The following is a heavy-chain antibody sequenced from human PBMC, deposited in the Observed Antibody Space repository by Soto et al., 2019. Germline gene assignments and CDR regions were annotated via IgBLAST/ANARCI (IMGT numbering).Heavy chain of an antibody. CDR2: ISAYNGNT. CDR3: ARDLWFGEPNCYCGMDV. CDR1: GYTITSYG. D-gene: IGHD3-10*01. V-gene: IGHV1-18*01. J-gene: IGHJ6*02. Sequence: QVQLVQSGAEVKKPGASVKVSCKASGYTITSYGICWVRQAPGQGLEWMGWISAYNGNTNYAQKLQGRVTMTTDTSTSTAYMELRSLRSDDTGVYYCARDLWFGEPNCYCGMDVWGQGTTVTVSS.